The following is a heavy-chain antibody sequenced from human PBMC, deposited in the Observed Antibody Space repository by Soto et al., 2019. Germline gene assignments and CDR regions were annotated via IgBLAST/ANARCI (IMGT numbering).Heavy chain of an antibody. D-gene: IGHD6-19*01. V-gene: IGHV4-4*02. J-gene: IGHJ4*02. CDR3: ARSFGWYAIDY. Sequence: QVLLQESGPGLVQPSGTLSLSCAVSGGSISSSHFWGWVRQPPGKGLEWVGDISHSGSVNYNPSLKSRVTMSIDTSKNQFSLKLNSVTAADTAVYYCARSFGWYAIDYWGQGTLVIVSS. CDR1: GGSISSSHF. CDR2: ISHSGSV.